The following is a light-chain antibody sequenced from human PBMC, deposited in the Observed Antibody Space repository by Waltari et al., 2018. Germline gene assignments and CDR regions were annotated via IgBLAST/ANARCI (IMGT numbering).Light chain of an antibody. V-gene: IGKV2-28*01. J-gene: IGKJ2*01. Sequence: IVMTQSAPSLHGTPGEPVSISWRSSQSLLHSNGYYVLDWYLQKQGQSPQLLIYVVSNRASGVPDRFSGSGSGTDFTLRISRVEAEDVGVYYCMEPLQTRTFGQGTKLEIK. CDR1: QSLLHSNGYYV. CDR3: MEPLQTRT. CDR2: VVS.